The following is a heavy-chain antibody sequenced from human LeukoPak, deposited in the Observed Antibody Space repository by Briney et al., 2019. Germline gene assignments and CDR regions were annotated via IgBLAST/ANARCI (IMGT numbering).Heavy chain of an antibody. J-gene: IGHJ5*02. CDR3: ARAIPRGNWFDP. CDR2: INPNSGGT. CDR1: GYTFTGYY. Sequence: ASVKVSCKASGYTFTGYYMHWVRQAPGQGLEWMGWINPNSGGTNYAQKFQGRVTMTTDTSTSTAYMELRSLRSDDTAVYYCARAIPRGNWFDPWGQGTLVTVSS. V-gene: IGHV1-2*02. D-gene: IGHD3-10*01.